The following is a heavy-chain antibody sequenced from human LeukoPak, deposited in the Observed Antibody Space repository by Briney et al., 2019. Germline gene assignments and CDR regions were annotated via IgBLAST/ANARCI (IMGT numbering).Heavy chain of an antibody. Sequence: SETLSLTCAVYGVSFSGYYWSWIRQPPGKGLEWIGEINHSGSTNYNPSLKSRVTISVDTSKNQFSLKLSSVTAADTAVYYCARLSLRTLDYWGQGTLVTVSS. V-gene: IGHV4-34*01. J-gene: IGHJ4*02. D-gene: IGHD1-14*01. CDR3: ARLSLRTLDY. CDR1: GVSFSGYY. CDR2: INHSGST.